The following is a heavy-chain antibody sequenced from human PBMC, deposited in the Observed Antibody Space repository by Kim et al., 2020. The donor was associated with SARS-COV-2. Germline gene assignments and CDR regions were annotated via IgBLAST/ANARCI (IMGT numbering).Heavy chain of an antibody. J-gene: IGHJ4*02. CDR2: ISAYNGNT. CDR3: ARVLLAVAGQTLFDY. Sequence: ASVKVSCKASGYTFTSYGISWVRQAPGQGLEWMGWISAYNGNTNYAQKLQGRVTMTTDTSTSTAYMELRSLRSDDTAVYYCARVLLAVAGQTLFDYWGQGTLVTVSS. D-gene: IGHD6-19*01. V-gene: IGHV1-18*01. CDR1: GYTFTSYG.